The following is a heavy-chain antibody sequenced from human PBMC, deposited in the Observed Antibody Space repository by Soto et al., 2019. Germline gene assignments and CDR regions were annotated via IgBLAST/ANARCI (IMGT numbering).Heavy chain of an antibody. Sequence: EVQLLESGGGLVQPGGSLRLSCAGSGFTFSAYGMTWVRQAPGKGLEWVSGLSSRWGVTYYADSVKGRFTISRDNSKNMLFLQMESLRVEDTALYYCAKRPGMAVAGSRLDSWGQGTLVTVSS. J-gene: IGHJ4*02. D-gene: IGHD6-19*01. CDR2: LSSRWGVT. CDR1: GFTFSAYG. V-gene: IGHV3-23*01. CDR3: AKRPGMAVAGSRLDS.